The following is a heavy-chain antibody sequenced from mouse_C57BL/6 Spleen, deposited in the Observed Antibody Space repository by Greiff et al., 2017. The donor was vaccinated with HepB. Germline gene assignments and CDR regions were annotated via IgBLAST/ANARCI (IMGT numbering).Heavy chain of an antibody. CDR3: ARDRWLRRDYAMDY. CDR1: GFTFSSYA. V-gene: IGHV5-4*01. CDR2: ISDGGSYT. Sequence: DVMLVESGGGLVKPGGSLKLSCAASGFTFSSYAMSWVRQTPEKRLEWVATISDGGSYTYYPDNVTGRFTISRDNAKNNLYLQMSHLKSEDTAMYYCARDRWLRRDYAMDYWGQGTSVTVSS. J-gene: IGHJ4*01. D-gene: IGHD1-1*02.